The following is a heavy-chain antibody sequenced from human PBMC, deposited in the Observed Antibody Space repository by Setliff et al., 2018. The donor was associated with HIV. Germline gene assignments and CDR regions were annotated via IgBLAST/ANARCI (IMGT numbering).Heavy chain of an antibody. CDR1: GYTFTSYG. CDR2: ISAYNGNT. J-gene: IGHJ6*02. CDR3: AREPPIRIAAAGTRRDYYYYGMDV. D-gene: IGHD6-13*01. V-gene: IGHV1-18*01. Sequence: ASVKVSCKASGYTFTSYGISWVRQAPGQWLEWMGWISAYNGNTNYAQKLQGRVTMTTDTSTSTAYMELRSLRSDDTAVYYCAREPPIRIAAAGTRRDYYYYGMDVWGQGTTVTVSS.